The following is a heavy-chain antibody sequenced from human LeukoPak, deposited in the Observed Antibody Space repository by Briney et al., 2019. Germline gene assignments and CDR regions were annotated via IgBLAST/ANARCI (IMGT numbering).Heavy chain of an antibody. CDR1: GFTFSSYD. CDR2: ICTADDT. D-gene: IGHD6-19*01. Sequence: GWSLRLSCAASGFTFSSYDMQWVRQVTGKGLEGVSAICTADDTYYAGSVKGRFTISRENAKNSLYLQMSSLRAGDTAVYYCARAVAGAGWFDPWGQGTLVTVSS. J-gene: IGHJ5*02. CDR3: ARAVAGAGWFDP. V-gene: IGHV3-13*01.